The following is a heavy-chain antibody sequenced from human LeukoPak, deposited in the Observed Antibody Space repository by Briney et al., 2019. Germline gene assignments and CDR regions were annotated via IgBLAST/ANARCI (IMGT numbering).Heavy chain of an antibody. CDR3: ATVRGCGGDCYYIDY. V-gene: IGHV3-33*01. CDR1: GFTFSSYG. J-gene: IGHJ4*02. CDR2: IWYDGSNK. D-gene: IGHD2-21*02. Sequence: GGSLRLSCAASGFTFSSYGMHWVRQAPGKGLEWVAIIWYDGSNKYYADSVKGRITISRDNSKNTLYLQMNSLRAEDTAVYYCATVRGCGGDCYYIDYWGQGTLDTVSS.